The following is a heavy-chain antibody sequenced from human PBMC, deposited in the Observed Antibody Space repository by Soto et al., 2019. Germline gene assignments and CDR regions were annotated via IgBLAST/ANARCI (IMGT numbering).Heavy chain of an antibody. CDR1: GFSFSVHS. CDR3: ARDHLWAFDY. J-gene: IGHJ4*02. Sequence: PGGSLILSCAASGFSFSVHSMNWVRQAPGKGLEWVSYINGRDGAINYVDSVKGRFTISIDNAKNSLYLQMNSLRDEDTAVYFCARDHLWAFDYWGQGVLVTVSS. D-gene: IGHD3-3*02. V-gene: IGHV3-48*02. CDR2: INGRDGAI.